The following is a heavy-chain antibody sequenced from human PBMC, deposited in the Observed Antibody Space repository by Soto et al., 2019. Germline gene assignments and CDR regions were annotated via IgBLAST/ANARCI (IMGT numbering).Heavy chain of an antibody. CDR3: ARVSRPVAVVEYLFDP. V-gene: IGHV3-74*01. CDR2: INSDGSST. CDR1: GFTFSSYW. D-gene: IGHD2-15*01. J-gene: IGHJ5*02. Sequence: EVQLVESGGGLVQPGGSLRLSCAASGFTFSSYWMHWVRQAPGKGLVWVSRINSDGSSTSYADSVKGRFTISRDNAKNALYLHMNSLRAEDTAVYYCARVSRPVAVVEYLFDPWGQGPLVTVSS.